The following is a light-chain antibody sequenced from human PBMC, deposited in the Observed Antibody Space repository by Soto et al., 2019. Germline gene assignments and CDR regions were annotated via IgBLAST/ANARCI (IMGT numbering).Light chain of an antibody. V-gene: IGKV3-20*01. CDR1: QSVSSSY. CDR3: QQYGTSPYT. CDR2: GAS. J-gene: IGKJ2*01. Sequence: EIALTQSPGTLSLSPGERATLSCRASQSVSSSYLAWYQQKPGQAPRLLIYGASSRATGIPDRFSGSGSGTDFSLTISRLEPEDSAVYYCQQYGTSPYTFGQGTKLEIK.